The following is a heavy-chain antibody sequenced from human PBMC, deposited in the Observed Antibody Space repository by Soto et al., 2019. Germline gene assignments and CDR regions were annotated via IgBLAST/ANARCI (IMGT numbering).Heavy chain of an antibody. CDR1: GASISSYP. CDR3: AAAVPAEYVFPYYYMDV. J-gene: IGHJ6*03. V-gene: IGHV4-59*01. Sequence: QVQLQESGPGLVKPSETLSLTCTVSGASISSYPWSWIRQTPGKGLEWVGYIYYSGSANYNPSLKSRVTFSVDTSKNQVSLKLSSVTAADTGVYYCAAAVPAEYVFPYYYMDVWGKGTTVTVSS. CDR2: IYYSGSA. D-gene: IGHD3-16*01.